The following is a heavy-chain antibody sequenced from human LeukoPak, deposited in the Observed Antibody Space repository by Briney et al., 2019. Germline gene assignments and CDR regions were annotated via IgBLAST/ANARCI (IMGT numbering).Heavy chain of an antibody. D-gene: IGHD5-18*01. Sequence: GGSLRLSCAASGFTFSSYWMHWVRQAPGKGLVWVSRINSDGSSTSYADSVKGRFTISRDNAKNTLYLQMNSLRAEDTAVYFCAKGLYSYTIGPSFDYWGQGTLVTVSS. J-gene: IGHJ4*02. V-gene: IGHV3-74*01. CDR1: GFTFSSYW. CDR3: AKGLYSYTIGPSFDY. CDR2: INSDGSST.